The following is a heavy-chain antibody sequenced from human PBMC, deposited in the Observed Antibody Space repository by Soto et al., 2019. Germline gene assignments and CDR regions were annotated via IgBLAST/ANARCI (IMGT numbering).Heavy chain of an antibody. CDR1: GFTFSSYW. D-gene: IGHD5-12*01. V-gene: IGHV3-7*01. J-gene: IGHJ4*02. CDR2: IKQDGSEK. CDR3: ARDDSGYDRSYVVDY. Sequence: EVQLVESGGGLVQPGGSLRLSCAASGFTFSSYWMSWVRQAPGKGLEWVANIKQDGSEKYYVDSVKGRFTISRDNAKNSLYLQMNSQRAEDTAVYYCARDDSGYDRSYVVDYWGQGTLVTVSS.